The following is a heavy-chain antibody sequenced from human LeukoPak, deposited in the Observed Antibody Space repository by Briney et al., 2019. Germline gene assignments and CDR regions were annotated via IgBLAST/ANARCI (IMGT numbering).Heavy chain of an antibody. Sequence: PGGSLRLSCAASGFSFSTYTVHWVRQAPGQTLEWVSSISSSSSYIYYAASVKGRFTISRDNAKNSLYLQMNSLRVEDTAVYYCAKGVGIQLWLDYWGQGTLVTVSS. CDR3: AKGVGIQLWLDY. CDR2: ISSSSSYI. CDR1: GFSFSTYT. D-gene: IGHD5-18*01. V-gene: IGHV3-21*01. J-gene: IGHJ4*02.